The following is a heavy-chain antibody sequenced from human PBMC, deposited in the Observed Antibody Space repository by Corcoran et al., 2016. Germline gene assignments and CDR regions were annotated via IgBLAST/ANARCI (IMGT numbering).Heavy chain of an antibody. J-gene: IGHJ5*02. CDR1: GYSFTSYW. V-gene: IGHV5-51*01. CDR3: ARRYYYGSGSYSGTGWFDP. Sequence: EVQLVQSGAEVKKPGESLKISCKGSGYSFTSYWIGWVRQMTGKGLEWMGIIYPGDSDTRYSPSFQGQVTISADKSISTAYLQWSSLKASDTAMYYCARRYYYGSGSYSGTGWFDPWGQGTLVTVSS. CDR2: IYPGDSDT. D-gene: IGHD3-10*01.